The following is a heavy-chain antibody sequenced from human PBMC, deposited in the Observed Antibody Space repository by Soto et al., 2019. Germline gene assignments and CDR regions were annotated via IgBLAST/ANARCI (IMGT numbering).Heavy chain of an antibody. CDR3: ASSTTVVTPAYFQH. D-gene: IGHD4-17*01. J-gene: IGHJ1*01. CDR2: IYYSGST. Sequence: QVQLQESGPGLVKPSETLSLTCTVSGGSISSYYWSWIRQPPGKGLEWIGYIYYSGSTNYNPSLKSRVTMSVDTSKNQFSLKLSSVTAADTAVYYCASSTTVVTPAYFQHWGQGTLVTVSS. V-gene: IGHV4-59*08. CDR1: GGSISSYY.